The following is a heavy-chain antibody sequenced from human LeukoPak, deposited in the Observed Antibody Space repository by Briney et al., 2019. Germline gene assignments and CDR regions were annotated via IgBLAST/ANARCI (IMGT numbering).Heavy chain of an antibody. CDR3: ARELLNSSPKPLGY. CDR2: STRKADSYIT. J-gene: IGHJ4*02. CDR1: GFTFSDHY. Sequence: GGSLRLSCAVSGFTFSDHYMDWVRQAPGKGLEWVGRSTRKADSYITQYAASVKGRFTISRDESEKSLYLQMNSLKTEDTAVYYCARELLNSSPKPLGYWGQGTPVTVSS. D-gene: IGHD6-6*01. V-gene: IGHV3-72*01.